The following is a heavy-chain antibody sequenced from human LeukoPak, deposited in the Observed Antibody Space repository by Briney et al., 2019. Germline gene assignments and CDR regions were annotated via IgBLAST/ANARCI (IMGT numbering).Heavy chain of an antibody. CDR1: GFTLSELS. D-gene: IGHD2-21*01. CDR2: FDPKDGEA. J-gene: IGHJ6*03. Sequence: ASVNVSFKVSGFTLSELSIHWVRQTPGKGREWVGGFDPKDGEAVYAERFGDRVILTDDRSSNTAYMDLSSLGADETAVYYCATGVYCATTTCPGYGNYYYFMDVWGEGTTVTV. V-gene: IGHV1-24*01. CDR3: ATGVYCATTTCPGYGNYYYFMDV.